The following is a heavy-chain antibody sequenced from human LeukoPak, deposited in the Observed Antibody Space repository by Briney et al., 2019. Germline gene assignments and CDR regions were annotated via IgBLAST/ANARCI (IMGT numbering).Heavy chain of an antibody. CDR2: ISYDGSNK. CDR1: GFSFTNYA. Sequence: PGGSLRLSCTGSGFSFTNYAMHWVRQAPGKGLEWVAVISYDGSNKYYADSVKGRFTISRDNSKNTLYLQMNSLRAEDTAVYYCARDGSGFRGYCSSTSCSFDYWGQGTLVTVSS. J-gene: IGHJ4*02. CDR3: ARDGSGFRGYCSSTSCSFDY. D-gene: IGHD2-2*01. V-gene: IGHV3-30*04.